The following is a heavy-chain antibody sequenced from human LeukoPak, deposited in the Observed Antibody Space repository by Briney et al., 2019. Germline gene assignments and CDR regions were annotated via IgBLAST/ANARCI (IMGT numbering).Heavy chain of an antibody. CDR1: GGSFSGYY. V-gene: IGHV4-34*01. J-gene: IGHJ4*02. CDR2: INHSGST. D-gene: IGHD1-14*01. Sequence: SETLSLTCAVYGGSFSGYYWSWIRQPPGKGLEWIGEINHSGSTNYNPSPKSRVTISVDTSKNQFSLKLSSVTAADTAVYYCARDGVWILPEYWGQGTLVTVSS. CDR3: ARDGVWILPEY.